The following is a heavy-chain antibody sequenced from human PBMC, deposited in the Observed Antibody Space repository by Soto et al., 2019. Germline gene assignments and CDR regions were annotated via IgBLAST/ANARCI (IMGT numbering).Heavy chain of an antibody. Sequence: QVQLVQSGAEEKKPGASVKVSCKASGYTFTSYAMHWVRQAPGQRREWMGWINAGNGNTKYSQKFHGRVTINRDTSASTAYMELSSLRSEDTAVYYCARSIVVVTALDYWGQGTLVTVSS. CDR3: ARSIVVVTALDY. CDR2: INAGNGNT. D-gene: IGHD2-21*02. V-gene: IGHV1-3*05. CDR1: GYTFTSYA. J-gene: IGHJ4*02.